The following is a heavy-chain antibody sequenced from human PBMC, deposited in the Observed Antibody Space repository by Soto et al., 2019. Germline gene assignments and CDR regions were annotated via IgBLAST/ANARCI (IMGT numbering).Heavy chain of an antibody. J-gene: IGHJ4*02. Sequence: GGSLRLSCAASGFTFSGYSMNWVRQAPGKGLEWVSSITSSSTYIYYADSVEGRFTISRDNAKNSLYLQMNSLRAEDTAVYYCARDQPSIAYYFDSWGQGTLVTVSS. CDR3: ARDQPSIAYYFDS. D-gene: IGHD3-3*02. CDR2: ITSSSTYI. CDR1: GFTFSGYS. V-gene: IGHV3-21*01.